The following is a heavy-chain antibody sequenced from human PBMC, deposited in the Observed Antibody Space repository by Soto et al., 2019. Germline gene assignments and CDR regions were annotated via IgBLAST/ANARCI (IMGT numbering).Heavy chain of an antibody. CDR2: IIPIFGTA. Sequence: SVKVSCKASGGTFSSYAISWVRQAPGQGLEWMGGIIPIFGTANYAQKFQGRVTITADESTSTAYMELSSLRSEDTAVYYCARKPDCSSTSCYLGLGGNWFDPWGQGTLVTVSS. CDR3: ARKPDCSSTSCYLGLGGNWFDP. J-gene: IGHJ5*02. CDR1: GGTFSSYA. V-gene: IGHV1-69*13. D-gene: IGHD2-2*01.